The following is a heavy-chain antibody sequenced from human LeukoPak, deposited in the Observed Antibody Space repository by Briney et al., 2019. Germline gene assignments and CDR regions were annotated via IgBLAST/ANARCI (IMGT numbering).Heavy chain of an antibody. Sequence: GGSLRLSCAASGFTVSSNYMSWVRQAPGKGLEWVANIKQDGSEKYYVDSVKGRFTISRDNAKNSLYLQMNSLRAEDTAVYYCARGPPVLLWFGELLSTWFDPWGQGTLVTVSS. CDR1: GFTVSSNY. CDR2: IKQDGSEK. J-gene: IGHJ5*02. D-gene: IGHD3-10*01. CDR3: ARGPPVLLWFGELLSTWFDP. V-gene: IGHV3-7*01.